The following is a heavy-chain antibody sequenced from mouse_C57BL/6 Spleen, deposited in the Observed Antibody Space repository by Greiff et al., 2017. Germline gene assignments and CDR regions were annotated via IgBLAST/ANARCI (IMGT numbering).Heavy chain of an antibody. CDR3: AREYYYGSSYYAMDD. CDR1: GYTFTSYW. V-gene: IGHV1-72*01. J-gene: IGHJ4*01. D-gene: IGHD1-1*01. CDR2: IAPNSGGT. Sequence: QVQLQPPGAELVKPGASVKLSCKASGYTFTSYWMHWVKQRPGRGLEWIGRIAPNSGGTKYNEKFKSKATLTVDKPSSTAYMQLSSLTSEGSAVYYCAREYYYGSSYYAMDDWGQGTSVTVSA.